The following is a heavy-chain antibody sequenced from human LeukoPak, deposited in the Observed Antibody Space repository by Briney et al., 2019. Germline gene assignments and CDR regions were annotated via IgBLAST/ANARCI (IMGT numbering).Heavy chain of an antibody. J-gene: IGHJ4*02. CDR1: GFTVSSSY. CDR2: IYSDGTI. Sequence: GGSLRLSCAASGFTVSSSYMSWVRQAPGKGLEWLSIIYSDGTIYYADSVKGRFTISRHNSKNTLYLQMNSLRPEDTAVYYCARGGSSSWFDYWGQGTLVTVSS. V-gene: IGHV3-53*04. CDR3: ARGGSSSWFDY. D-gene: IGHD6-13*01.